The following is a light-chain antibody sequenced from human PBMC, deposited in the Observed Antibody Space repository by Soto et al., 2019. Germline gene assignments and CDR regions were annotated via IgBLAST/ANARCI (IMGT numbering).Light chain of an antibody. CDR1: IIGSKS. CDR3: QVWDVSTVHDV. CDR2: ADS. V-gene: IGLV3-21*02. Sequence: SYELTQPPSVAVAPGQAATITCGGYIIGSKSVHWYQQKPGQAPLLVIYADSDRPSGIPERFSGSNSGNTATLTISRVEAGDEADYYCQVWDVSTVHDVFGTGTKVTVL. J-gene: IGLJ1*01.